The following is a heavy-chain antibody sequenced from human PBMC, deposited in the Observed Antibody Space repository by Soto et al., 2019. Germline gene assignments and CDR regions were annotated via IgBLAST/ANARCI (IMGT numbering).Heavy chain of an antibody. CDR1: GYSLTHYW. CDR3: ARGAALIYSYGRHDAFDV. Sequence: GESLKISCKGSGYSLTHYWIGWVRQMPGKGVEWVGIIYPGDSDDRSRPSFQGQVTYSADKSISPAYLQWTSLKASVTAMYYGARGAALIYSYGRHDAFDVWGQGTMVTVSS. D-gene: IGHD5-18*01. CDR2: IYPGDSDD. J-gene: IGHJ3*01. V-gene: IGHV5-51*01.